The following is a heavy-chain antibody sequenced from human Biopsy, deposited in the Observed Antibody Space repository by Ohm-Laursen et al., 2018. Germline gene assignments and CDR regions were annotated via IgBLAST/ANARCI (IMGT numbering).Heavy chain of an antibody. CDR1: GYTFTSYA. Sequence: ASVKVSCKASGYTFTSYAISWVRQAPGQGLEWMGWINPKSGGTHYLEKFRGRVTMTRDTSISTAYMEVSSLRSDDTAVYYCAIDGNDFLTDYPKIGQWGQGTLVTVSS. V-gene: IGHV1-2*02. J-gene: IGHJ4*02. CDR3: AIDGNDFLTDYPKIGQ. D-gene: IGHD3-9*01. CDR2: INPKSGGT.